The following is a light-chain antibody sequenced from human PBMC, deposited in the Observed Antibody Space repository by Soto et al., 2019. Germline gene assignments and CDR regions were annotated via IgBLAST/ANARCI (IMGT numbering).Light chain of an antibody. Sequence: DIHITQSPSTLSASVGDRVTITCRASQNISPWLAWYQQKPGKAPSLLIYESSSLEHGVPSRFSGSGSGKEFSLTISSLQPDDSATYCCPQYNSGWTFGQGTKV. CDR1: QNISPW. CDR2: ESS. V-gene: IGKV1-5*03. CDR3: PQYNSGWT. J-gene: IGKJ1*01.